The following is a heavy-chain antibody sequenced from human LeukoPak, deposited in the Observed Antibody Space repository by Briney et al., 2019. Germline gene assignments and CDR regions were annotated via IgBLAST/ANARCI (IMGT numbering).Heavy chain of an antibody. V-gene: IGHV1-8*01. D-gene: IGHD3-22*01. CDR3: ARKSLKYYDSLDAFDI. CDR1: GYTFTSYD. J-gene: IGHJ3*02. CDR2: MNPNSGNT. Sequence: ASVKVSCKASGYTFTSYDINWVRQATGQGLEWMGWMNPNSGNTGYAQKFQGRVTMTRNTSTSTVYMELSSLRSEDTAVYYCARKSLKYYDSLDAFDIWGQGTMVTVS.